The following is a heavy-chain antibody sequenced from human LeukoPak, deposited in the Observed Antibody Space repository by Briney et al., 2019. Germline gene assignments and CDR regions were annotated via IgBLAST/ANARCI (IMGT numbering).Heavy chain of an antibody. CDR3: ARDGWDPTAPNFDY. CDR2: ISAYNGNT. Sequence: ASVKVSCKASGYTFTSYDINWVRQATGQGLEWMGWISAYNGNTNYAQKLQGRVTMTTDTSTSTAYMELRSLRSDDTAVYYCARDGWDPTAPNFDYWGQGTLVTVSS. D-gene: IGHD1-26*01. J-gene: IGHJ4*02. CDR1: GYTFTSYD. V-gene: IGHV1-18*01.